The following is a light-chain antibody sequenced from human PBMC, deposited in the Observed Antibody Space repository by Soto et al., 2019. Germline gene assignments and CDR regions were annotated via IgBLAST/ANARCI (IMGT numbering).Light chain of an antibody. CDR3: NSYTGSSTSYV. J-gene: IGLJ1*01. CDR2: GVS. Sequence: QSVLTQPASVSGSPGQSITISCSGTRSDIGSYNYVAWYQQFPGKTPKILIYGVSNRHSGVSSRFSGSKSGNTASLTISGLQAEDEADYYCNSYTGSSTSYVFGSGTKVTVL. CDR1: RSDIGSYNY. V-gene: IGLV2-14*01.